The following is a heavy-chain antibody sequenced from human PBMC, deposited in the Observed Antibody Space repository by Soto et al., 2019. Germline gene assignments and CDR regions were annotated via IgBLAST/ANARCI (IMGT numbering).Heavy chain of an antibody. CDR2: VHGGGST. V-gene: IGHV3-53*01. J-gene: IGHJ4*02. CDR3: AGRLTTAASLDY. D-gene: IGHD3-16*01. Sequence: VQLVESGGGLIQPGGSLRLSCAASGFTVSNNHMTWVRQAAGKGLELVSFVHGGGSTSYADSVKGRFTISRDNSKNTLSLQMDSLIAEYTAIYYCAGRLTTAASLDYWGRVTLVTVYS. CDR1: GFTVSNNH.